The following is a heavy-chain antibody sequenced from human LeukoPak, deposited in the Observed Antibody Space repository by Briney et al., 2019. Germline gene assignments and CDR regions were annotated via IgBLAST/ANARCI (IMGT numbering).Heavy chain of an antibody. Sequence: PSETLSLTCTVSGDSISSGSYYWSWIRQPAGKGLEWIGRIYTSGSTNYNPSLKSRVTISVDTSKNQFSLKLSSVTAADTAVYYCARARITMVRGHDYWGQGTLVTVSS. CDR1: GDSISSGSYY. V-gene: IGHV4-61*02. J-gene: IGHJ4*02. CDR2: IYTSGST. CDR3: ARARITMVRGHDY. D-gene: IGHD3-10*01.